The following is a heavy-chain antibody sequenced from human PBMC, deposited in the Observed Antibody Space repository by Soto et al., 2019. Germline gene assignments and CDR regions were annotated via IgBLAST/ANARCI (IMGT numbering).Heavy chain of an antibody. CDR3: AKNPVGSGYDPNWFDP. V-gene: IGHV3-23*01. Sequence: GSLRLSCAASGFTFSTDPMSWVRQAPGKGLEWVSVISGSGDTTYYADSVKGRFTISRDNSRNTLYLQMNSLRAEDAAVYYCAKNPVGSGYDPNWFDPWGRGTLVTVSS. CDR1: GFTFSTDP. D-gene: IGHD5-12*01. J-gene: IGHJ5*02. CDR2: ISGSGDTT.